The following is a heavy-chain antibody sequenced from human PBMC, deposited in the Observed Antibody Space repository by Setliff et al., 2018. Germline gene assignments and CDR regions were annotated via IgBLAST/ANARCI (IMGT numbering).Heavy chain of an antibody. CDR2: INPDNGNR. V-gene: IGHV1-3*01. J-gene: IGHJ3*02. Sequence: GASVKVSCKASGFTLTSYPIHWVRQAPGQRLEWMGWINPDNGNRKYSQRFQGRVTITRDTSASTVFLELSTLRSEDTAVYYCARVARVVFSRNAFDIWGHGTMVTVSS. CDR1: GFTLTSYP. D-gene: IGHD2-2*01. CDR3: ARVARVVFSRNAFDI.